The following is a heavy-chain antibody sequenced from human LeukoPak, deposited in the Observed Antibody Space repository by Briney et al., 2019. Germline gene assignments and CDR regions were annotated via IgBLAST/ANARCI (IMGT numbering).Heavy chain of an antibody. Sequence: GGSLRLSCAASGFTFSSYAMHWVRQAPGKGLEWVAVISYDGSNKYYADSVKGRFTISRDNSKNTLYLQMNSLRAEDTAVYYCARDRAAAMDYWGQGTLVTVSS. J-gene: IGHJ4*02. CDR2: ISYDGSNK. CDR3: ARDRAAAMDY. D-gene: IGHD2-2*01. CDR1: GFTFSSYA. V-gene: IGHV3-30-3*01.